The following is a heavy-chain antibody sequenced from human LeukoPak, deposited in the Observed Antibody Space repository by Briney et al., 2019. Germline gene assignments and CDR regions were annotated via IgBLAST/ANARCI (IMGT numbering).Heavy chain of an antibody. CDR3: AKTRGDLGMDS. J-gene: IGHJ4*02. CDR2: IVPLFGAA. D-gene: IGHD7-27*01. V-gene: IGHV1-69*05. Sequence: GASVKVSCKASGYTFTSYGISWVRQAPGQGLEWMGGIVPLFGAADYAPNFQGRVTITTDESTSTAYMELSSLTSDDTAVYYCAKTRGDLGMDSWGQGTLVTVST. CDR1: GYTFTSYG.